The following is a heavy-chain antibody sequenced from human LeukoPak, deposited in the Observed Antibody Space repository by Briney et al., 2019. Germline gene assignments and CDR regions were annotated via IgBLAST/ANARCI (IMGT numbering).Heavy chain of an antibody. CDR2: INPNSGGT. CDR1: GDTFTGYY. D-gene: IGHD2-2*01. J-gene: IGHJ5*02. Sequence: GASVKVSCKASGDTFTGYYMHWVRQAPGQGLEWMGWINPNSGGTNYAQKFQGRVTMTRDTSISTAYMELSRLRSDDTAVYYCARDEYQLLAGWFDPWGQGTLVTVSS. CDR3: ARDEYQLLAGWFDP. V-gene: IGHV1-2*02.